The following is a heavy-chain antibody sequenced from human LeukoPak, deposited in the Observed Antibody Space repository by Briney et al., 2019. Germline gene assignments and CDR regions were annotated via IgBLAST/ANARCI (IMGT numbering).Heavy chain of an antibody. CDR1: GYTFTSYG. D-gene: IGHD3-22*01. CDR2: ISAYNGNT. Sequence: ASVKVACKASGYTFTSYGISWVRQAPGQGLEWMGWISAYNGNTNYAQKLQGRVTTTTDTSTSTAYMEPRSLRSDDTAVYYCARFVVVIGGGDYWGQGTLVTVSS. V-gene: IGHV1-18*01. J-gene: IGHJ4*02. CDR3: ARFVVVIGGGDY.